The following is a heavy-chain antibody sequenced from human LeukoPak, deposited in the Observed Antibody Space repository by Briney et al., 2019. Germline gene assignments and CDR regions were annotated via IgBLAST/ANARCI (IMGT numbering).Heavy chain of an antibody. CDR3: ARRGYSYGYSATFPFDY. CDR2: INHSGST. V-gene: IGHV4-34*01. Sequence: SETLSLTCTVSGGSIGTYFWTWIRQPPGKGLEWIGEINHSGSTNYNPSLKSRVTISVDTSKNQFSLKLSSVTAADTAVYYCARRGYSYGYSATFPFDYWGQGTLVTVSS. D-gene: IGHD5-18*01. CDR1: GGSIGTYF. J-gene: IGHJ4*02.